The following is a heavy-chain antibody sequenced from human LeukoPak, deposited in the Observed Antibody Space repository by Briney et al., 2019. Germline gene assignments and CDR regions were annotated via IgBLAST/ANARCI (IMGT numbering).Heavy chain of an antibody. CDR1: GFTFSSYA. J-gene: IGHJ6*03. Sequence: GGSLRLSCAASGFTFSSYAMSWVRQAPGKGLEWVSAISGSGGSTYYADSVKGRFTISRDNSKNTLYLQMNSLRAEDTAVYYCALRDGSYDFWSGYYGYMDVWGKGTTVTVSS. CDR3: ALRDGSYDFWSGYYGYMDV. D-gene: IGHD3-3*01. CDR2: ISGSGGST. V-gene: IGHV3-23*01.